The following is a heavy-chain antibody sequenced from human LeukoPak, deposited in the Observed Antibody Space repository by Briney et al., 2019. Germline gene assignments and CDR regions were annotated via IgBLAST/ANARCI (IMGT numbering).Heavy chain of an antibody. V-gene: IGHV3-30*18. D-gene: IGHD3-16*02. CDR2: ISYDGSNK. CDR3: AKGWAYYDYVWGSYRPNFDY. Sequence: GRSLRLYCAASGFTFSSYGMHWVRQAPGKGLEWVAVISYDGSNKYYADSVKGRFTISRDNSKNTLYLQMNSLRAEDTAVYYCAKGWAYYDYVWGSYRPNFDYWGQGTLVTVSS. CDR1: GFTFSSYG. J-gene: IGHJ4*02.